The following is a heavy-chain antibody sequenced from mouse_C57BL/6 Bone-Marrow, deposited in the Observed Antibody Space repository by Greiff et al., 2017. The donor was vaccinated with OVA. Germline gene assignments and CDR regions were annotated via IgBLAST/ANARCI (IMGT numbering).Heavy chain of an antibody. V-gene: IGHV10-1*01. CDR3: CYGSSLYFDY. D-gene: IGHD1-1*01. CDR2: IRSKSNNYAT. Sequence: EVKLVESGGGLVQPKGSLKLSCAASGFSFNTYAMNWVRQAPGKGLEWVARIRSKSNNYATYYADSVKDRFTISRDDSESMLYLQMNNLKTEDTAMYYCCYGSSLYFDYWGQGTTLTVSS. CDR1: GFSFNTYA. J-gene: IGHJ2*01.